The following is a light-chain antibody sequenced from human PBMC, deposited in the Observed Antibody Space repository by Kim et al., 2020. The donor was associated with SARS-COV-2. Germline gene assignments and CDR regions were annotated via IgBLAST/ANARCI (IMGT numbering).Light chain of an antibody. Sequence: SYELTQPLSVSVSPGQTARITCPGQALPKKYAYWYQQKSGQAPVLVIYEDRKRPSGIPERFSASSSGTMATLTISGAQVEDEGDYYCYSTDFSGNHRVFGGGTQLTVL. CDR3: YSTDFSGNHRV. CDR1: ALPKKY. CDR2: EDR. V-gene: IGLV3-10*01. J-gene: IGLJ3*02.